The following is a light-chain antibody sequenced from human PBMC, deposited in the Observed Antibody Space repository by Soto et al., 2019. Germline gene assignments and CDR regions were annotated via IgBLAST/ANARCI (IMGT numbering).Light chain of an antibody. CDR1: SNDIGSYNY. CDR3: SSYTSTSTYV. V-gene: IGLV2-14*01. J-gene: IGLJ1*01. Sequence: QSALTQPASVSGSPGQSITISCTGTSNDIGSYNYVSWYQQHPDKAPKVMIYDVSYWPSGVSNRFSGSKSGNTASLTISGLQAEDEADYYCSSYTSTSTYVFGTGTKLTVL. CDR2: DVS.